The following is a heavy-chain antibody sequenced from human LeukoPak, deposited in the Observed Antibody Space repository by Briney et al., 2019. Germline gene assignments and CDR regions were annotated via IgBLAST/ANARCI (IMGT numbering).Heavy chain of an antibody. Sequence: ASVKVSCKASGYSFTSYGISWVRQAPGQGLEWMGWISAYNGITNYAQKLQGRVTMTTDTSTSTAYMELRSLRSDDTALYYCARIYCSSASCYGEFDYWGQGTLVTVSS. CDR2: ISAYNGIT. CDR1: GYSFTSYG. J-gene: IGHJ4*02. D-gene: IGHD2-2*01. CDR3: ARIYCSSASCYGEFDY. V-gene: IGHV1-18*01.